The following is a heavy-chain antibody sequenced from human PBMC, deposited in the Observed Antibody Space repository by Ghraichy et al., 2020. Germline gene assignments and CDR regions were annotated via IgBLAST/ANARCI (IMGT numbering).Heavy chain of an antibody. J-gene: IGHJ4*02. CDR3: ATHTYSGHDDLDY. CDR2: IYYTGST. CDR1: GGSISSSSYY. D-gene: IGHD5-12*01. V-gene: IGHV4-39*01. Sequence: SETLSLTCTVSGGSISSSSYYWGWMRQPPGKGLEWIGSIYYTGSTSYNPSLKSRVTISVDTSKNQFSLKLSSVTAADTAVYFCATHTYSGHDDLDYWGQGILVTVSS.